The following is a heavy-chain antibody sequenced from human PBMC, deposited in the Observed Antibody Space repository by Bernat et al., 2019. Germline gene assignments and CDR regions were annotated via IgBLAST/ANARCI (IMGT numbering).Heavy chain of an antibody. CDR2: ISYDGSNK. D-gene: IGHD6-6*01. CDR3: AKEWQQFVAFEI. V-gene: IGHV3-30*18. CDR1: GFTFSSYG. Sequence: QVQLVESGGGVVQPGRSLRLSCAASGFTFSSYGMHWVRQAPGKGLEWVAVISYDGSNKYYTDSVKGRLTISRDNSKNTLSLQMNSLRAGDTAVYYCAKEWQQFVAFEIWGQGTMVTVSS. J-gene: IGHJ3*02.